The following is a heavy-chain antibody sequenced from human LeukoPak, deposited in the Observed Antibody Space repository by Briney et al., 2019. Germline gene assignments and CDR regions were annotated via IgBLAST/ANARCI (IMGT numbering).Heavy chain of an antibody. D-gene: IGHD1-26*01. V-gene: IGHV3-48*01. J-gene: IGHJ4*02. CDR1: GFTFSSYS. Sequence: PGGSLRLSCAASGFTFSSYSMNWVRQAPGKGLEWVSYIISSSSTIYYADSVKGRFTITRDNAKNSLYLQMNSLRAEDTAVYDCARVGATGFDYWGQGTLVTVSS. CDR3: ARVGATGFDY. CDR2: IISSSSTI.